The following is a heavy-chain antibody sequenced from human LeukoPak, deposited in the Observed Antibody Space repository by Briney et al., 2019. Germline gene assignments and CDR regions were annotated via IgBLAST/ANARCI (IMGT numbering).Heavy chain of an antibody. D-gene: IGHD3-3*01. Sequence: KPSENPSPTCTVSGGSISSYYWSWIRQPPGKGLEWIGHIYNSGSTKYNPSLKSRVTISVDTSKNQFSLKLSSVTAADTAMYYCARLNYDFDFPDYWGQGTLVTVSS. CDR3: ARLNYDFDFPDY. J-gene: IGHJ4*02. CDR1: GGSISSYY. CDR2: IYNSGST. V-gene: IGHV4-59*01.